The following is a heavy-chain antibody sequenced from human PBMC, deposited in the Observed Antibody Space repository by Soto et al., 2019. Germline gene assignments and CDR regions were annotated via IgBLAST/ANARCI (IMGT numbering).Heavy chain of an antibody. V-gene: IGHV3-21*01. J-gene: IGHJ6*02. Sequence: EVQLVESGGGLVKPGGSLRLSCAASGFTFSSYSMNWVRQAPGKGLEGVSSISSSSSYIYYADSVKGRFTISRDNAKNSLYRKMNSLRAEDTAVYYCARDQGVSSGYGGYYYGMDVWGQGTTVTVAS. CDR1: GFTFSSYS. D-gene: IGHD3-22*01. CDR3: ARDQGVSSGYGGYYYGMDV. CDR2: ISSSSSYI.